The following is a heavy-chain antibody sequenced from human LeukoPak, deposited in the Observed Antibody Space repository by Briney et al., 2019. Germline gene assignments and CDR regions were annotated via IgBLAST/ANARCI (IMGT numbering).Heavy chain of an antibody. CDR2: IYTSGST. CDR3: ARASYSYDISGWVPFDY. J-gene: IGHJ4*02. V-gene: IGHV4-61*02. Sequence: PSETLSLTCTVSGNSISSGDYYWNWIRQPAGKGLEWIGRIYTSGSTTYNPSLKSRVTISGDTSENQFSLRLSSVTAADTAVYYCARASYSYDISGWVPFDYWGQGTLVTVSS. CDR1: GNSISSGDYY. D-gene: IGHD3-22*01.